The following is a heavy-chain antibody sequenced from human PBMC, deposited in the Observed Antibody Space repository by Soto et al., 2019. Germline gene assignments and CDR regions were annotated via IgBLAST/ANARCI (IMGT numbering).Heavy chain of an antibody. CDR2: IYTSGST. V-gene: IGHV4-4*07. CDR3: ARDSVLLWFGELSNTDYYYYGMDV. CDR1: GGSISSYY. D-gene: IGHD3-10*01. Sequence: SETLSLTCTVSGGSISSYYWSLIRQPAGKGLEWIGRIYTSGSTNYNPSLKSRVTMSVDTSKNQFSLKLSSVTAADTAVYYCARDSVLLWFGELSNTDYYYYGMDVWGQGNTVTVSS. J-gene: IGHJ6*02.